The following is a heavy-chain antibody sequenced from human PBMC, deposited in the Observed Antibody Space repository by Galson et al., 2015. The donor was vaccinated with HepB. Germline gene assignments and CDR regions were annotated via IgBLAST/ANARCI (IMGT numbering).Heavy chain of an antibody. CDR3: ARLAILLNGLRFLEWPYYMDV. Sequence: QSGAEVKKPGESLKISCKGSGYSFTSYWIGWVRQMPGKGLEWMGIIYPGDSDTRYSPSFQGQVTISADKSISTAYLQWSSLKASDTAMYYCARLAILLNGLRFLEWPYYMDVWGKGTTVTVSS. CDR2: IYPGDSDT. J-gene: IGHJ6*03. CDR1: GYSFTSYW. D-gene: IGHD3-3*01. V-gene: IGHV5-51*01.